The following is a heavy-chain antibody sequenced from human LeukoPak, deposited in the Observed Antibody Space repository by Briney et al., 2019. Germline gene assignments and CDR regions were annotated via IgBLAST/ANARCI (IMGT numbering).Heavy chain of an antibody. D-gene: IGHD6-6*01. CDR1: GFTFSSYS. CDR2: ISSSSSYI. V-gene: IGHV3-21*04. J-gene: IGHJ3*02. Sequence: PGGSLRLSCAASGFTFSSYSMNWVRQAPGKGLEWVSSISSSSSYIYYADSVKGRFTISRDNAKNSLYLQMNSLRAEDTAMYYCAKMTSSSSTRGAFDIWGQGTVVTVSS. CDR3: AKMTSSSSTRGAFDI.